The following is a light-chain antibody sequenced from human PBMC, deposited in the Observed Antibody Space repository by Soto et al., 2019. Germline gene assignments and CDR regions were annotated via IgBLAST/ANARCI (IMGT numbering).Light chain of an antibody. V-gene: IGKV1-5*03. CDR3: QQYNTFLT. CDR1: QSISSW. Sequence: DIQMPHSPSTLSASVGDRVTITCRASQSISSWLAWYQQKPGKAPKLLIYKASSLESGVPSRFSGSGSGTEFTLTISSLQPDDFATYYCQQYNTFLTFGGGTKVDI. J-gene: IGKJ4*01. CDR2: KAS.